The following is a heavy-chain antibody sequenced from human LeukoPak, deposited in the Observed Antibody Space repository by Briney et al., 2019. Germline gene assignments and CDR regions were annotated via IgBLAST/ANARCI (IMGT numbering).Heavy chain of an antibody. D-gene: IGHD6-13*01. V-gene: IGHV4-34*01. CDR1: GGSFSGYY. CDR2: INHSGST. J-gene: IGHJ4*02. CDR3: ARLSRGAAAGYDY. Sequence: SETLSLTCAVYGGSFSGYYWSWIRQPPGKGLEWNGEINHSGSTNYNPSLKSRVTISVDTSKNQFSLKLGSVTAADTAVYYCARLSRGAAAGYDYWGQGTLVTVSS.